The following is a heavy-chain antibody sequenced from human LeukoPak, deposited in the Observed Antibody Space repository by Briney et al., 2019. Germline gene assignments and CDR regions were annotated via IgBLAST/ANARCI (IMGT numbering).Heavy chain of an antibody. CDR3: AREVLWAYYFDY. V-gene: IGHV1-2*02. CDR1: GYTFTGYQ. CDR2: INPNSGGT. Sequence: ASVKVSCKASGYTFTGYQMHWVRQAPGQGLEWMGWINPNSGGTNYAQKFQGRVTMTRDTSISTAYMELSRLRSDDTAVYYCAREVLWAYYFDYWGQGTLVTVSS. J-gene: IGHJ4*02. D-gene: IGHD2/OR15-2a*01.